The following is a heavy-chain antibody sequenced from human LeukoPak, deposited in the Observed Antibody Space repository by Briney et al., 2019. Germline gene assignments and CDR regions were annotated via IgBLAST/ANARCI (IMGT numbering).Heavy chain of an antibody. CDR2: ISSSSRTI. D-gene: IGHD3-3*01. CDR3: DFWSGRDSDY. V-gene: IGHV3-48*04. CDR1: GLTFTGYS. Sequence: GGSLRLSCAAPGLTFTGYSMNWVRQAPGKGLEWLSYISSSSRTIYYADSVKGRFTISRDNAKNSLYLQMNSLRAEDTAVYYCDFWSGRDSDYWGQGTLVTVSS. J-gene: IGHJ4*02.